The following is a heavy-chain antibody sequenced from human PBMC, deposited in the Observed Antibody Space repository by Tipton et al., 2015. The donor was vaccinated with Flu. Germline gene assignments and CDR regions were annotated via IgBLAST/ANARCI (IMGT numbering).Heavy chain of an antibody. CDR2: IYTSGST. J-gene: IGHJ3*02. CDR3: ARDRQITMIGRDAFDI. V-gene: IGHV4-61*02. D-gene: IGHD3-22*01. CDR1: GGSISSGSYY. Sequence: TLSLTCTVSGGSISSGSYYWSWIRQPAGKGLEWIGRIYTSGSTNYNPSLKSRVTISVDTSKNQFSLKLSSVTAADTAVYYCARDRQITMIGRDAFDIWGQGTMVTVSS.